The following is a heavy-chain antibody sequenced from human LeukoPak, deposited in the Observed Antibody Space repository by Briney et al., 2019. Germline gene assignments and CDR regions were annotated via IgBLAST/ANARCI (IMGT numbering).Heavy chain of an antibody. CDR2: INPKSGDT. CDR1: GYTFTGYL. V-gene: IGHV1-2*02. CDR3: ARSIVIRGVMWNCFDT. D-gene: IGHD3-10*01. J-gene: IGHJ5*02. Sequence: GASVTVSCQPSGYTFTGYLIHWLRLAPRQALEWMGLINPKSGDTNYQRKFQARVTMTRDTSITTAYMEMSRLRSDDTAVYYCARSIVIRGVMWNCFDTWGQGTLVTVSA.